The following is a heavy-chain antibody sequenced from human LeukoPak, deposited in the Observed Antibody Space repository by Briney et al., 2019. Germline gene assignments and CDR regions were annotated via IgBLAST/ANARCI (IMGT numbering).Heavy chain of an antibody. CDR2: INPGNGDT. CDR3: ARERWHCRVNCYSVYYYALDV. D-gene: IGHD2-15*01. V-gene: IGHV1-3*01. Sequence: GASVTVSFTGSGYTFTNYAVHWVRQAPGQRLEWLGWINPGNGDTKYSQNFQGRVTVTSDTSAATAYVELNSLTSEDTAVYYCARERWHCRVNCYSVYYYALDVWGQGTTVTVSS. J-gene: IGHJ6*02. CDR1: GYTFTNYA.